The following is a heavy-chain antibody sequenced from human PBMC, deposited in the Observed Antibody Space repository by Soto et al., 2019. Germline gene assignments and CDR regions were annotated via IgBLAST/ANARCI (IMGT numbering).Heavy chain of an antibody. CDR3: ARLYSTSTVSRWFDP. V-gene: IGHV3-48*02. D-gene: IGHD6-13*01. J-gene: IGHJ5*02. Sequence: EVQLVESGGGLVQPGGSLRLSCAASGFIFSTYSMNWVRHAPGKGLEWISFINSGSTSIYYADSVRGRFTISRDNAANSLFLQMNSLRDEDTAVYYCARLYSTSTVSRWFDPWGQGTLVTVSS. CDR1: GFIFSTYS. CDR2: INSGSTSI.